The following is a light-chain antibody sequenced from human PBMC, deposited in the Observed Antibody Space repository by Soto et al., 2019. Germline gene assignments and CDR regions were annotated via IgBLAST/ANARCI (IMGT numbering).Light chain of an antibody. CDR2: GAS. Sequence: EIVLTQSPGTLSLSPGERATLSCRASQSVDSSFLGWYQQKPGQAPRLLIYGASSRATGIPDRFSGSGSGTDFTLAINRLEPEDSAVYYCQQYYSSPRTFGRGTKVDIK. CDR1: QSVDSSF. J-gene: IGKJ1*01. CDR3: QQYYSSPRT. V-gene: IGKV3-20*01.